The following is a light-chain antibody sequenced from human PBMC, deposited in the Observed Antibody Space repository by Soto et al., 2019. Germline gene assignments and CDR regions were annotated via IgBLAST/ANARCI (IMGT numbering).Light chain of an antibody. J-gene: IGKJ4*01. CDR2: AAS. CDR3: QQYYNSGLT. Sequence: DIQMTQSPSSLSVSLGDRVTITCRASQSISNFLNWVQHKPGNAPKVLISAASTLHSGVPPRFSGSESGTDFTLTISSLQPEDSATYYCQQYYNSGLTFRGATTVEIK. CDR1: QSISNF. V-gene: IGKV1-39*01.